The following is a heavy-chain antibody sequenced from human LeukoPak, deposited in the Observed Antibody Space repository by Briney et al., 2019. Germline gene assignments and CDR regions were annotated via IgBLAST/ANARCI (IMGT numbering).Heavy chain of an antibody. J-gene: IGHJ3*02. Sequence: SETLSLTCAVSGHSISSGHYWGWIRQPPGKGLEWIGSLYNSGTTYYNPSLKSRVTISVGTSKNQFSLKLSSVTAADTAVYYCARDLVGATGWDAFDIWGQGTMVTVSS. CDR3: ARDLVGATGWDAFDI. V-gene: IGHV4-38-2*02. D-gene: IGHD1-26*01. CDR1: GHSISSGHY. CDR2: LYNSGTT.